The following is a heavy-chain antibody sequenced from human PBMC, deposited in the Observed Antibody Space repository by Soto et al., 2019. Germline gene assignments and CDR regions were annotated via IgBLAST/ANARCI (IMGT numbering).Heavy chain of an antibody. D-gene: IGHD3-16*01. CDR1: GGSISTGGDSGY. CDR2: IYFTGTT. Sequence: QVQLQESGPGLVKPSQTLSLSCTVSGGSISTGGDSGYWTWIRQRPEKGLEWIGYIYFTGTTYYNPSLQSRVTISVDTSKNQFSLKLTSVTAADTAVYYCARSAASLGGGWFDPWGQGTLVTVSS. V-gene: IGHV4-31*03. CDR3: ARSAASLGGGWFDP. J-gene: IGHJ5*02.